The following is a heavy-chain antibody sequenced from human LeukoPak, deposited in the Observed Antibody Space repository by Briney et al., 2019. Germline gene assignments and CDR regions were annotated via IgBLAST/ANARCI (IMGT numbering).Heavy chain of an antibody. D-gene: IGHD3-10*01. J-gene: IGHJ3*02. CDR3: ATGKRLLWFGELPLGAFDI. CDR1: GFTFSSYA. Sequence: GESLKISCAASGFTFSSYAMSWVRQAPGKGLEWVSAISGSGGSTYYADSVKGRFTISRDNSKNTLYLQMNSLRAEDTAVYYCATGKRLLWFGELPLGAFDIWGQGTMVTVSS. V-gene: IGHV3-23*01. CDR2: ISGSGGST.